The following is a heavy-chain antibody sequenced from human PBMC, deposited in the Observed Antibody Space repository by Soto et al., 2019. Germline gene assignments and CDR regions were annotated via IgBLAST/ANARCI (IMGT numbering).Heavy chain of an antibody. CDR1: GFTFSSYS. CDR2: ISSSSSYI. D-gene: IGHD2-15*01. Sequence: EVQLVESGGGLVKPGGSLRLSCAASGFTFSSYSMNWVRQAPGKGLEWVSSISSSSSYIYYADSVKGRFTISRDNAKNSPYLQMKSLRAEDTAVYYCARDRVVVVAAPYCYYGMDVWGQGTTVTVSS. J-gene: IGHJ6*02. CDR3: ARDRVVVVAAPYCYYGMDV. V-gene: IGHV3-21*01.